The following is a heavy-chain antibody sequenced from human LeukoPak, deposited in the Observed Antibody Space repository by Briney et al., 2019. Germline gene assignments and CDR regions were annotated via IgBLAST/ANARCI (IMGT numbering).Heavy chain of an antibody. D-gene: IGHD2-2*01. CDR1: GFTFSSYV. Sequence: GGSLRLSCAASGFTFSSYVMSWARQAPGKGLEWVSAISDSGGSTYYADSVKGRFTISRDNSKNTLYLQMNSLRAEDTAVYYCAKGSSSSRPYYFDYWGQGTLVTVSS. V-gene: IGHV3-23*01. J-gene: IGHJ4*02. CDR3: AKGSSSSRPYYFDY. CDR2: ISDSGGST.